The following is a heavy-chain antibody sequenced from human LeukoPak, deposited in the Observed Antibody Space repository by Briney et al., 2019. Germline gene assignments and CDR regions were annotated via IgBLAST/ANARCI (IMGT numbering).Heavy chain of an antibody. CDR3: ARDGIGEYDFWSGYYHYYMDV. V-gene: IGHV4-61*01. D-gene: IGHD3-3*01. Sequence: SETLSLTCSVSGYSVRSGYYWSWIRQPPGKGLEWIGYIYYSGSTNYNPSLKSRVTISVDTSKNQFSLTLSSVTAADTAVYYCARDGIGEYDFWSGYYHYYMDVWGKGTTVTVSS. CDR1: GYSVRSGYY. J-gene: IGHJ6*03. CDR2: IYYSGST.